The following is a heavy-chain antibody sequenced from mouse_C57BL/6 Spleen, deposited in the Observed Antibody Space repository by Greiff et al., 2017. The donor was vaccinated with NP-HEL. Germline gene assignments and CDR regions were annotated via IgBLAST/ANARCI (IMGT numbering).Heavy chain of an antibody. D-gene: IGHD1-1*01. J-gene: IGHJ1*03. CDR3: ARSDYGSSYCYIDD. Sequence: QVQLLQSGPELVKPGASVKISCKASGYAFSSSWMNWVKQRPGKGLEWIGRIYPGDGDTNYNGKFKGKVTLTADKSSGKVYMQLSSLTSEYSAIYFCARSDYGSSYCYIDDWGTGTTVTVSS. CDR1: GYAFSSSW. V-gene: IGHV1-82*01. CDR2: IYPGDGDT.